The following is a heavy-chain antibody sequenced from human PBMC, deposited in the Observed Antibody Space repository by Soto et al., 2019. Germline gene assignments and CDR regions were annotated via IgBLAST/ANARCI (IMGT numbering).Heavy chain of an antibody. J-gene: IGHJ6*02. Sequence: QVQLVQSGAEVKKPGASVKVSCKASGYTFTSYYMHWVRQAPGQGLEWMGIINPSGGSTSYAQKFKGRVPMTRDTSTSTVYMELSSLRSEDTAVYYCASGPHYYYGMDVWGQGTTVTVSS. CDR1: GYTFTSYY. CDR2: INPSGGST. CDR3: ASGPHYYYGMDV. V-gene: IGHV1-46*01.